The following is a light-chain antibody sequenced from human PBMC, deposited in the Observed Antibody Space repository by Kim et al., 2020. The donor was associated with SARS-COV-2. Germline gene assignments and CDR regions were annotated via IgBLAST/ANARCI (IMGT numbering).Light chain of an antibody. CDR1: SSNIGSNY. CDR2: RNN. J-gene: IGLJ2*01. Sequence: GQRVTISCSGSSSNIGSNYVYWYQQLPGTAPNLLIYRNNQRPSGVPDRFSGSKSGTSASLAISGLRSEDEADYYCAAWDDSLSGGVFGGGTQLTVL. V-gene: IGLV1-47*01. CDR3: AAWDDSLSGGV.